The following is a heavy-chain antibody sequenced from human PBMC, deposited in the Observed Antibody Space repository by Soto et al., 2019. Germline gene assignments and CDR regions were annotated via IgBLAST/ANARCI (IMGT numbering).Heavy chain of an antibody. CDR3: ARGKGGVAATSWFDP. CDR2: ISYDGSNK. D-gene: IGHD2-15*01. J-gene: IGHJ5*02. Sequence: QVQLVESGGGVVQPGRSLRLSCAASGFTFSSYAMHWVRQAPGKGLEWVAVISYDGSNKYYADSVKGRFTISRDNSKNTLYLQMNRLRAEDTAVYYCARGKGGVAATSWFDPWGQGTLVTVSS. V-gene: IGHV3-30-3*01. CDR1: GFTFSSYA.